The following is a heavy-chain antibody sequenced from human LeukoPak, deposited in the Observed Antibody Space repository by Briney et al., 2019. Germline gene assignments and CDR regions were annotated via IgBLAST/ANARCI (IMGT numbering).Heavy chain of an antibody. CDR3: SIHVRFRHWTFDY. CDR1: LDSICRSSYY. Sequence: PSETLSLTCTLSLDSICRSSYYSAWIRQPPGKGLDWLGTIFSSGTTYYNPSLKSRVTISVDSAKKQFSLRLTSVPAPDTALYYCSIHVRFRHWTFDYWGQGSLVSVSS. J-gene: IGHJ4*02. D-gene: IGHD3/OR15-3a*01. CDR2: IFSSGTT. V-gene: IGHV4-39*01.